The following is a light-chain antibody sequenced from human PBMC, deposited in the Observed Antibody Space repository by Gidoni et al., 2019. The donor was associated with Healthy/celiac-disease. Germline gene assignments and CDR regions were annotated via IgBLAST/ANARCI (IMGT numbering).Light chain of an antibody. CDR2: KAS. Sequence: DIQMTQSPATLSASVGDRVTITCRASQSISSWLAWYQQKPGKAPKLLIYKASSLESGVPSRFSGSGSGTEFTLTISSLQPDDFATYYCQQYNSYLLTFGGGTKVEIK. J-gene: IGKJ4*01. V-gene: IGKV1-5*03. CDR3: QQYNSYLLT. CDR1: QSISSW.